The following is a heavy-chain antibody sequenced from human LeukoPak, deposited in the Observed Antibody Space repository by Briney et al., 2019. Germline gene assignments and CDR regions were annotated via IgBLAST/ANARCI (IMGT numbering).Heavy chain of an antibody. CDR3: AKDRLGYCSCTSCYTLSY. CDR2: ISYDGSNK. Sequence: GRSLRLSCAASGFTFSSYGMHWVRQAPGKGLEWVAVISYDGSNKYYADSVKGRFTISRDNSKNTLYLQMNSLRAEDTAVYYCAKDRLGYCSCTSCYTLSYWGQGTLVAVSS. D-gene: IGHD2-2*02. J-gene: IGHJ4*02. CDR1: GFTFSSYG. V-gene: IGHV3-30*18.